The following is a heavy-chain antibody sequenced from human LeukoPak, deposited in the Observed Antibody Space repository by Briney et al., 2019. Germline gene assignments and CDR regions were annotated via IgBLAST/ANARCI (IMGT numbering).Heavy chain of an antibody. CDR2: IYWDDDR. D-gene: IGHD3-22*01. CDR3: AHRKNYYDSSVFDN. Sequence: SGPTLVNPTQTLTLTCTFSGCSLNTRGVGVGWIRQPPGRALEWLALIYWDDDRRYSPSLKSRLTITKDTSKNQVVLTMTNMDPVDIATYFCAHRKNYYDSSVFDNWGQGTLVTVSS. CDR1: GCSLNTRGVG. J-gene: IGHJ4*02. V-gene: IGHV2-5*02.